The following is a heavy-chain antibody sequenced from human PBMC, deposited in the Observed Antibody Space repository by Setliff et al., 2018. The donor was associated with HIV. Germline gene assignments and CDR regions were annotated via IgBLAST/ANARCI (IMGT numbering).Heavy chain of an antibody. J-gene: IGHJ5*02. CDR1: GFTFSDSA. D-gene: IGHD3-10*01. CDR3: ARPRLYGTALDL. Sequence: GGSLRLSCATSGFTFSDSAMHWVRQASGKGLEWVGRIRSIANSHATTYAASVKGRFTLSRDNTKNTLYLQMDSLRPEDTAVYYCARPRLYGTALDLWGQGTLVTVSS. V-gene: IGHV3-73*01. CDR2: IRSIANSHAT.